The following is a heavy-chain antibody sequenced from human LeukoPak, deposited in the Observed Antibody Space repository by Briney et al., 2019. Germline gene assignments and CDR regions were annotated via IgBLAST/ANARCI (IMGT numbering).Heavy chain of an antibody. CDR3: ARPISSQGYFGVVID. D-gene: IGHD3-3*01. J-gene: IGHJ4*02. CDR2: IYYSGRT. Sequence: SETLSLTCSVSGDSVSRSDSYWDWIRQPPGKGLEWIGTIYYSGRTYYNPSLKSRVTISVDTSKNQFSLKLSSVTAADTAVYYCARPISSQGYFGVVIDWGQGTLVTVSS. CDR1: GDSVSRSDSY. V-gene: IGHV4-39*07.